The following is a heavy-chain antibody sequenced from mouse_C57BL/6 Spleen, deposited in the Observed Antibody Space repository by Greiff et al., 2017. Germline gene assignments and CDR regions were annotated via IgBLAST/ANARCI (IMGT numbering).Heavy chain of an antibody. D-gene: IGHD1-1*01. Sequence: EVQLQQSGPVLVKPGASVKMSCKASGYTFTDYYMNWVKQSHGKSLEWIGVINPYNGGTSYNQKFKGKATLTVDKSSSTAYMELNSLTSEDSAVYYCARGDYGSSYYAMDYWGQGTSVTVSS. J-gene: IGHJ4*01. V-gene: IGHV1-19*01. CDR3: ARGDYGSSYYAMDY. CDR2: INPYNGGT. CDR1: GYTFTDYY.